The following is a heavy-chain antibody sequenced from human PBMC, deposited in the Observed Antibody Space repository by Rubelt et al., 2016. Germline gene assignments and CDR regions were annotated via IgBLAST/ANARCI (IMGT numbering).Heavy chain of an antibody. Sequence: QVQLQQWGAGLLKPSETLSLTCAVYGGSFSGYYWGWIRQPPGKGLEWIGSIYYSGSTYYNPSLKGRVTRSGAPLMHAYSLMRGSVPAAESAVDYCALHGGVNSSRWYECFDYWGQGTLVTVSS. CDR2: IYYSGST. J-gene: IGHJ4*02. V-gene: IGHV4-34*01. CDR3: ALHGGVNSSRWYECFDY. CDR1: GGSFSGYY. D-gene: IGHD6-13*01.